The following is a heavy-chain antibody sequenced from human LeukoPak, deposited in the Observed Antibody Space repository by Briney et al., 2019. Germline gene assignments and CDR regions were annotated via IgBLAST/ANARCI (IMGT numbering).Heavy chain of an antibody. CDR3: AKEGSDYYGSGSYYSEY. J-gene: IGHJ4*02. CDR1: GFTLSSYA. D-gene: IGHD3-10*01. CDR2: ISGSGGST. V-gene: IGHV3-23*01. Sequence: GGSLSRYCAASGFTLSSYAMSWVRQAPGKGLEWVSSISGSGGSTYDADSVKGRFTISRDNSKNTLYLQMNSLRAEDTAVYSCAKEGSDYYGSGSYYSEYWGQGTLVTVSS.